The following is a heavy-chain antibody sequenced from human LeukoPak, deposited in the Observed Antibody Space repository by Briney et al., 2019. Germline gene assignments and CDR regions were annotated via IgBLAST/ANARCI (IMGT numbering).Heavy chain of an antibody. V-gene: IGHV2-70*11. CDR1: GFSLSTSGLC. CDR3: ARIRYSSSWFTPDDAFDI. Sequence: SGPTLVNPTQTLTLTCTFSGFSLSTSGLCVSWIRQPPGKALEWLARIDWYDDKYYSTSLKTRLTISKDTSKNQVVLTMTNMDPVDTATYYCARIRYSSSWFTPDDAFDIWGQGTMVTVSS. CDR2: IDWYDDK. J-gene: IGHJ3*02. D-gene: IGHD6-13*01.